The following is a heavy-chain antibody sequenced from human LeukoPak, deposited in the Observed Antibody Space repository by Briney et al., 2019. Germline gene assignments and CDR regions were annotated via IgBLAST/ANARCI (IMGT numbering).Heavy chain of an antibody. CDR3: ATIKCGNIFGFFDF. CDR1: GGSISSHY. J-gene: IGHJ4*02. Sequence: TSETLSLTCTVSGGSISSHYWSWVRQPPGKGLEWIGYVLDNVRTKDNPSLNSRFTLSADTSKNQFSLRLTSVTAADTAVYYCATIKCGNIFGFFDFWGQGILVTVSS. CDR2: VLDNVRT. V-gene: IGHV4-59*11. D-gene: IGHD5-18*01.